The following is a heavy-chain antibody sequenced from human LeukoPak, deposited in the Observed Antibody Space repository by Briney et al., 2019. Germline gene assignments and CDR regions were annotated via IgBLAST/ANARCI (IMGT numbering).Heavy chain of an antibody. CDR2: IIPIFGIA. CDR1: GGTLSSYA. D-gene: IGHD1-26*01. Sequence: SVKVSCKASGGTLSSYAISWVRQAPGQGLEWMGRIIPIFGIANYAQKFQGRVTITADKSTSTAYMELSSLRSEDTAVYYCARGARVSGSPLVNYFDYWGQGTLVTVSS. J-gene: IGHJ4*02. V-gene: IGHV1-69*04. CDR3: ARGARVSGSPLVNYFDY.